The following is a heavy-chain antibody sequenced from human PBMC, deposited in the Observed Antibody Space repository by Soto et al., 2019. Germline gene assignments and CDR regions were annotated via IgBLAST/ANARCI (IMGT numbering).Heavy chain of an antibody. D-gene: IGHD3-9*01. Sequence: QLQLQESGPGLVKPSETLSLTCTVSGGSISSSTYYWGWIRQSPGKGLEWIATIFYRGTTYYNPSLQSRVTISVDTSKNQFSLKLSSVTAADTAVYYCARHLTYWYFDLWGRGTLVPVSS. V-gene: IGHV4-39*01. CDR2: IFYRGTT. CDR3: ARHLTYWYFDL. CDR1: GGSISSSTYY. J-gene: IGHJ2*01.